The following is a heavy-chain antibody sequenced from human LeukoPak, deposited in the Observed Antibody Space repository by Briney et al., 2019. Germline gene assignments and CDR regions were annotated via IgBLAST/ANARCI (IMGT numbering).Heavy chain of an antibody. CDR1: GGTFSSYA. V-gene: IGHV1-69*05. CDR3: ARVLVDIVVVPAAYNWFDP. J-gene: IGHJ5*02. Sequence: ASVKVPCKASGGTFSSYAISWVRQAPGQGLEWMGGIIPIFGTANYAQKFQGRVTITTDESTSTAYMELSSLRSEDTAVYYCARVLVDIVVVPAAYNWFDPWGQGTLVTVSS. D-gene: IGHD2-2*03. CDR2: IIPIFGTA.